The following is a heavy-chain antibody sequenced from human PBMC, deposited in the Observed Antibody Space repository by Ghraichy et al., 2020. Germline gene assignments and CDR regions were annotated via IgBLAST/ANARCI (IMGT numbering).Heavy chain of an antibody. CDR1: GFTVSSNY. Sequence: GGSLRLSCAASGFTVSSNYMSWVRQVPGKGLEWVSVIYSGGSTYYADSVKGRFTISRDNSKNTLYLQMNSLRAEDTAVYYCARVRSGYAFDYWGQGILVTVSS. CDR3: ARVRSGYAFDY. CDR2: IYSGGST. D-gene: IGHD5-12*01. J-gene: IGHJ4*02. V-gene: IGHV3-53*01.